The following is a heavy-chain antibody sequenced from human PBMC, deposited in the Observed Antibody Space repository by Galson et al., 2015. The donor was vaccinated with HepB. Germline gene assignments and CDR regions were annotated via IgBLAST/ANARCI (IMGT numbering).Heavy chain of an antibody. CDR1: GFTFSSYG. CDR2: IWYDGSNK. J-gene: IGHJ3*02. D-gene: IGHD3-10*01. V-gene: IGHV3-33*01. Sequence: SLRLSCAASGFTFSSYGMHWVRQAPGKGLEWVAVIWYDGSNKYYADSVKGRFTISRDNSKNTLYLQMNSLRAEDTAVYYCARESVGEVIWFGRAAFDIWGQGTMVTVSS. CDR3: ARESVGEVIWFGRAAFDI.